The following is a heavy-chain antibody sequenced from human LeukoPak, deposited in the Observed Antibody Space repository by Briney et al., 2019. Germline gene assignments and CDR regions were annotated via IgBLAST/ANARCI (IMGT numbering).Heavy chain of an antibody. CDR2: IKQDGSEK. CDR1: GFTYSRYW. Sequence: GGSLRLSCAASGFTYSRYWMSWVRLAPGKGLEWVASIKQDGSEKYYVDSVRGRFTISRDNAKNSLYLQMNSLRAEDTAVYYCARKSGYHDYWGQGTLVTVSS. J-gene: IGHJ4*02. V-gene: IGHV3-7*01. D-gene: IGHD3-22*01. CDR3: ARKSGYHDY.